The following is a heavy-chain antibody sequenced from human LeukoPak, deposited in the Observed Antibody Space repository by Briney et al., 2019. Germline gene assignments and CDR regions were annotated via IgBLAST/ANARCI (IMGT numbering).Heavy chain of an antibody. CDR2: INHSGST. D-gene: IGHD4-17*01. Sequence: SETLSLTCAVYGGSFSGYYWSWIRQPPGKGLEWIGEINHSGSTNYNPSLKSRVTISVDASKNQFSLKLSSVTAADTAVYYCARGRLRSYFQHWGQGTLVTVSS. CDR1: GGSFSGYY. V-gene: IGHV4-34*01. J-gene: IGHJ1*01. CDR3: ARGRLRSYFQH.